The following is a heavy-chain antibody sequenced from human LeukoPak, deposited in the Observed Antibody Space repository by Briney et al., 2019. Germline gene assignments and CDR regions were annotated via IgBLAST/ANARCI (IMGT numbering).Heavy chain of an antibody. Sequence: ASVKVSCKASGYTFTGYYMHWVRQAPGQGREWMGWINPNSGGTNYAQKFQGRVTMTRDTSISTAYMELSRLRSDDTAVYYCARFGGGYAHAFDIWGQGTMVTVSS. CDR3: ARFGGGYAHAFDI. CDR2: INPNSGGT. V-gene: IGHV1-2*02. D-gene: IGHD5-12*01. J-gene: IGHJ3*02. CDR1: GYTFTGYY.